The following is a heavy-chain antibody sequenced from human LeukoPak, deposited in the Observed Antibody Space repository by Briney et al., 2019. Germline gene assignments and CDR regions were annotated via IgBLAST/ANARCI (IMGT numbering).Heavy chain of an antibody. V-gene: IGHV4-39*01. J-gene: IGHJ5*02. CDR1: GGSISSSSYY. CDR2: IYYSGST. D-gene: IGHD3-10*01. CDR3: ARSHPGLYNWFDP. Sequence: ASETLSLTCTVSGGSISSSSYYRGWIRQPPGKGLEWIGSIYYSGSTYYNPSLKSRVTISVDTSKNQFSLRLSSVTAADTAVYYCARSHPGLYNWFDPWGQGTLVTVSS.